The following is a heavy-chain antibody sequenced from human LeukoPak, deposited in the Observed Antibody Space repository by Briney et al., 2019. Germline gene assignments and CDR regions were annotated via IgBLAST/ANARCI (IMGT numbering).Heavy chain of an antibody. CDR1: GYTVTSYD. CDR2: MNPNSGNT. Sequence: ASVKVSCKASGYTVTSYDINWVRQATGQGLEWMGWMNPNSGNTGYAQKFQGRVTMTRNTSISTAYMELSSLRSEDTAVYYCARVSYSSGWYPYYYYGMDVWGQGTTVTVSS. CDR3: ARVSYSSGWYPYYYYGMDV. D-gene: IGHD6-19*01. J-gene: IGHJ6*02. V-gene: IGHV1-8*01.